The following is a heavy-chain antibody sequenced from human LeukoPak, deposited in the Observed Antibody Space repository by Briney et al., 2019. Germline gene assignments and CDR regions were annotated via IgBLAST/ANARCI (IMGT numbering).Heavy chain of an antibody. CDR3: ARGIPYSSGWSYYYYMDV. V-gene: IGHV4-59*12. J-gene: IGHJ6*03. D-gene: IGHD6-19*01. Sequence: SETLSLTCTVSGGSISSFYWSWIRQPPGKGLEWIGYIYYTGSTNYNSSLKSRVTISVDTSKIQFSLNLSSVTAADTAVYYCARGIPYSSGWSYYYYMDVWGKGTTATVSS. CDR1: GGSISSFY. CDR2: IYYTGST.